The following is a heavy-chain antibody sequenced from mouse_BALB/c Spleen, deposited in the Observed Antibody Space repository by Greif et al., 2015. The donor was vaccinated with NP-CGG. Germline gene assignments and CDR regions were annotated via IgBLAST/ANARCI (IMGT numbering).Heavy chain of an antibody. CDR3: AQSSETVLYAMDY. V-gene: IGHV1S34*01. D-gene: IGHD3-2*01. J-gene: IGHJ4*01. Sequence: LVKTGASVKISCKASGYSFTGYYMHWVKQSHGKSLEWIGYISCYNGATSYNQKFKGKATFTVDTSSSTAYMQFNSLTSEDSAVYYCAQSSETVLYAMDYWGQGTSVTVSS. CDR2: ISCYNGAT. CDR1: GYSFTGYY.